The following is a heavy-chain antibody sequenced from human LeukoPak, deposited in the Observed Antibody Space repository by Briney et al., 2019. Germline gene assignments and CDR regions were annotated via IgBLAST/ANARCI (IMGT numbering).Heavy chain of an antibody. CDR1: GYTFTSYY. Sequence: ASVKVSCKASGYTFTSYYMHWVRQAPGRGLEWMGIINPSGGSTSYAQKFQGRVTMTRDTFTSTVYMELSSLRSEDTAVYYCARVGSGYSYGSPFDYWGQGTLATVSS. V-gene: IGHV1-46*01. D-gene: IGHD5-18*01. J-gene: IGHJ4*02. CDR2: INPSGGST. CDR3: ARVGSGYSYGSPFDY.